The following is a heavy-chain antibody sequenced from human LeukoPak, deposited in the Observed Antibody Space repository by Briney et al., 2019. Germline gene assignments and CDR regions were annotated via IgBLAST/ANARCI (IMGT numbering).Heavy chain of an antibody. J-gene: IGHJ6*03. CDR3: AKSPKSPAISMVRGTSQYNYYMDV. CDR2: IRYDGSNK. D-gene: IGHD3-10*01. V-gene: IGHV3-30*02. Sequence: GGSLRLSCAASGFTFSTYGMRWVRQASGKGLEWEAFIRYDGSNKYYADSVKGRFTISRDNSKHTLYLQMNSLRAEDTAVYYCAKSPKSPAISMVRGTSQYNYYMDVWGKGTTVTISS. CDR1: GFTFSTYG.